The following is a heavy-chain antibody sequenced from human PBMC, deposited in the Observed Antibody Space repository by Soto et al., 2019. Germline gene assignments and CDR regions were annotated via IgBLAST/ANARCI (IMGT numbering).Heavy chain of an antibody. V-gene: IGHV4-39*01. CDR2: FYYSGST. J-gene: IGHJ6*02. D-gene: IGHD2-8*01. Sequence: PSETLSLTCTVSGGSISSGTYSWGWIRQPPGKGLEWIGTFYYSGSTYYNPSLKSRVTISVDTSKNQFSLKVSSVTAADTAVYYCARLGGYCTTSCYGYYAMDVWGQGTTVTSP. CDR1: GGSISSGTYS. CDR3: ARLGGYCTTSCYGYYAMDV.